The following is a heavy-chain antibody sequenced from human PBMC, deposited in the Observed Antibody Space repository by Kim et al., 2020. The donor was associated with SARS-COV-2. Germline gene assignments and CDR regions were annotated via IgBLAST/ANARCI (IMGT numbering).Heavy chain of an antibody. V-gene: IGHV4-34*01. CDR3: ASERVAATPEMGY. Sequence: SETLSLTCAVYGGSFSGYYWSWIRQPPGKGLEWIGEINHSGSTNYNPSLKSRVTISVDTSKNQFSLKLSSVTAADTAVYYCASERVAATPEMGYWGQGTLVTVSS. CDR1: GGSFSGYY. J-gene: IGHJ4*02. D-gene: IGHD2-15*01. CDR2: INHSGST.